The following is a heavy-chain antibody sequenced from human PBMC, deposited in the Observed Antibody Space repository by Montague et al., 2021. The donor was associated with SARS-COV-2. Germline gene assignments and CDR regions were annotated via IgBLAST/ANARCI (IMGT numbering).Heavy chain of an antibody. J-gene: IGHJ4*02. CDR1: GESISGFC. CDR3: ARGVVAAPLVVDY. V-gene: IGHV4-4*07. CDR2: IDDRGGT. D-gene: IGHD2-15*01. Sequence: SETLSLTCSVYGESISGFCWDWIRQPAGRGLEWIGRIDDRGGTNYNPSLESRVTMSVDTSKNQFSLRVNSVTAADTAMYYCARGVVAAPLVVDYWGRGTLVTVSS.